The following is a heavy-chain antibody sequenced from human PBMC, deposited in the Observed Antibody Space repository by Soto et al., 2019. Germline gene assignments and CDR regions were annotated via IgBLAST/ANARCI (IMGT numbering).Heavy chain of an antibody. D-gene: IGHD2-2*01. J-gene: IGHJ5*02. CDR2: ISYDGSNK. CDR1: GFTFSSYA. Sequence: PGGSLRLSCAASGFTFSSYAMHWVRQAPDKGLEWVAVISYDGSNKYYADSVKGRFTISRDNAKNSLYLQMNSLRAEDTAVYYCAREYCSSTSRLNWFDPWGQGTLVTVSS. CDR3: AREYCSSTSRLNWFDP. V-gene: IGHV3-30-3*01.